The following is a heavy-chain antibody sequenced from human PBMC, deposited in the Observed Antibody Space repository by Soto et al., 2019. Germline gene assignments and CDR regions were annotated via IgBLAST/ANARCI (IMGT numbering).Heavy chain of an antibody. Sequence: TGGSLRLSCAASGFTFSDYYMSWIRQAPGKGLEWVSYISSSGSTIYYADSVKGRFTISRDNAKNSLYLQMNSLRAEDTAVYYCARGTMVRGVIDYYYYYYMDVWGKGTTVTVSS. CDR3: ARGTMVRGVIDYYYYYYMDV. J-gene: IGHJ6*03. V-gene: IGHV3-11*01. CDR1: GFTFSDYY. CDR2: ISSSGSTI. D-gene: IGHD3-10*01.